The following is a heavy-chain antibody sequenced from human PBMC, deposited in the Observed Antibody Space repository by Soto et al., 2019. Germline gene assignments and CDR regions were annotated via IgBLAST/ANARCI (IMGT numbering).Heavy chain of an antibody. CDR2: IYYSGST. Sequence: SGTLSLTCTVCGGSIRSGGDYWSWIRQHPGKGLEWIGYIYYSGSTYYNPSLKSRVTISVDTSKNQFSLKLSSVTAADTAVYYCARRPYYYDSSGYYYGSFDYWGQGTLVTVSS. J-gene: IGHJ4*02. CDR3: ARRPYYYDSSGYYYGSFDY. V-gene: IGHV4-31*03. D-gene: IGHD3-22*01. CDR1: GGSIRSGGDY.